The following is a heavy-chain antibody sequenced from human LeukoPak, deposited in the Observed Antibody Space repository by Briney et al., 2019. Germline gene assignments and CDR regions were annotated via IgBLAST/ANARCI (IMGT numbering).Heavy chain of an antibody. CDR1: GYSFATFW. J-gene: IGHJ3*02. CDR2: IYPVDSDT. Sequence: GESLKISCKGSGYSFATFWIAWVRQVPGKGLEWIGVIYPVDSDTRYSPSFQGQVTISVDKSTSTAYLQWSSLKASDTAMYYCAKTNYYETSGWASGLSPFDMWGRGTMVTVSS. V-gene: IGHV5-51*01. CDR3: AKTNYYETSGWASGLSPFDM. D-gene: IGHD3-22*01.